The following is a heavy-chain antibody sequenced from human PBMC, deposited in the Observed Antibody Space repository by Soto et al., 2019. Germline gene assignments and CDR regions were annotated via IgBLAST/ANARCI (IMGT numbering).Heavy chain of an antibody. V-gene: IGHV3-30*18. D-gene: IGHD3-22*01. CDR3: AKGEYDSSGYFDY. J-gene: IGHJ4*02. CDR1: GFTFSSYG. Sequence: QVQLVESGGGVVQPGRSLRLSCAASGFTFSSYGMHWVRQAPGKGLEWVAVISYDGSNKYDADSVKGRFTISRDNSKNTLYLQMNSLRAEDTAVYYCAKGEYDSSGYFDYWGQGTLVTVSS. CDR2: ISYDGSNK.